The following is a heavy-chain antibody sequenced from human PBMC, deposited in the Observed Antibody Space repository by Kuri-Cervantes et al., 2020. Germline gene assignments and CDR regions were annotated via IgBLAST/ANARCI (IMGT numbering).Heavy chain of an antibody. CDR3: AKGGVDSSSWYFLNWFDP. Sequence: SLKISCAASGFTFDDYAMHWVRQAPGKGLEWVSGISWNSGSIGYADSVKGRFTISRDNAKNSLYLQMNSLRAEDTALYYCAKGGVDSSSWYFLNWFDPWGQGTLVTVSS. CDR2: ISWNSGSI. CDR1: GFTFDDYA. D-gene: IGHD6-13*01. V-gene: IGHV3-9*01. J-gene: IGHJ5*02.